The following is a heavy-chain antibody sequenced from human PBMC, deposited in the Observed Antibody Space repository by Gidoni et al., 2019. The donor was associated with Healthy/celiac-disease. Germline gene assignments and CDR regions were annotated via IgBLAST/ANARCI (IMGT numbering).Heavy chain of an antibody. Sequence: QVTLKESGPVLVKPTETLTLTCTASGFSLSNARMGVSWIRQPPGKALEWLAHIFSNDEKSYSTSLKSRLTISKDTPKSQVVLTMTNMDPVDTATYYCARIVVGGSHGDFDYWGQGTLVTVSS. CDR1: GFSLSNARMG. D-gene: IGHD1-26*01. CDR3: ARIVVGGSHGDFDY. J-gene: IGHJ4*02. V-gene: IGHV2-26*01. CDR2: IFSNDEK.